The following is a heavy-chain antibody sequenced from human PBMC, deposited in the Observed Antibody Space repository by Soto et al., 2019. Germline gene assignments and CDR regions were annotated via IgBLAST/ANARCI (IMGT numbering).Heavy chain of an antibody. V-gene: IGHV5-51*01. CDR3: ARKDKSGYFNWFDP. Sequence: GESLKISCRTSGYRFTAYWISWVRQMPGKGLEWMGIIFPSDSDTRYSPSFQGQVTISADRSTSTVFLQWASLKASDTAVYFCARKDKSGYFNWFDPWGQGTLVTVSS. D-gene: IGHD3-22*01. CDR1: GYRFTAYW. CDR2: IFPSDSDT. J-gene: IGHJ5*02.